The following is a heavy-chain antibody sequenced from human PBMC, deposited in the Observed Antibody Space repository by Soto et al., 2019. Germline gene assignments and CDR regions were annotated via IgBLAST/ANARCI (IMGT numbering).Heavy chain of an antibody. V-gene: IGHV3-30*18. CDR2: MSSDGSSE. J-gene: IGHJ4*02. CDR3: AKDARYCGGDCHMFDY. CDR1: GFMFRTYF. D-gene: IGHD2-21*02. Sequence: QSGGSLRLSCVASGFMFRTYFMHWVRQAPGKGLEWVATMSSDGSSESYAESVKGRFTISRDNSRNTLNLQMNSLRGDDTAIYYCAKDARYCGGDCHMFDYWGQGTLVTVSS.